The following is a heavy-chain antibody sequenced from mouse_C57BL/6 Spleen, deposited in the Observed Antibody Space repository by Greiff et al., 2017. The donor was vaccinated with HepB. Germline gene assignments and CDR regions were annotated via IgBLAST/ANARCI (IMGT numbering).Heavy chain of an antibody. CDR2: ISNGGGST. CDR3: ARHLRYPYAMDY. Sequence: DVHLVESGGGLVQPGGSLKLSCAASGFTFSDYYMYWVRQTPEKRLEWVAYISNGGGSTYYPDTVKGRFTISRDNAKNTLYLQMSRLKSEDTAMYYCARHLRYPYAMDYWGQGTSVTVSS. V-gene: IGHV5-12*01. CDR1: GFTFSDYY. J-gene: IGHJ4*01. D-gene: IGHD1-1*01.